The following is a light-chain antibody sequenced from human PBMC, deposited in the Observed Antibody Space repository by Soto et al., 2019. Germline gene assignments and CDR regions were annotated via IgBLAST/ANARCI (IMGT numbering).Light chain of an antibody. Sequence: EIVLTQSPGTLSLSPGERATLSCRASQSVSSSYLAWYQQKPGQAPRLLIYGASSRATGIPDRFSGSGSGTDFTLTISILEPEDFAVYYCKQYGSSPWTFGQGTKVDIK. CDR2: GAS. CDR3: KQYGSSPWT. CDR1: QSVSSSY. V-gene: IGKV3-20*01. J-gene: IGKJ1*01.